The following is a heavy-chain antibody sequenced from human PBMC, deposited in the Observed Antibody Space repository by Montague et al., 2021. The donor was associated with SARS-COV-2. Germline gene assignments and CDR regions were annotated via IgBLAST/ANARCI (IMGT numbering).Heavy chain of an antibody. Sequence: SLRLSCAASGFTFSNYWMAWVRQAPGKALEWISYIKEDGGVKNYVDPVKGRFTTSIDNTKNLLFLQMNSLSVEDTAVYYCARAGYSSGYDYWGQGTLVTASS. CDR3: ARAGYSSGYDY. J-gene: IGHJ4*02. V-gene: IGHV3-7*04. CDR1: GFTFSNYW. CDR2: IKEDGGVK. D-gene: IGHD6-19*01.